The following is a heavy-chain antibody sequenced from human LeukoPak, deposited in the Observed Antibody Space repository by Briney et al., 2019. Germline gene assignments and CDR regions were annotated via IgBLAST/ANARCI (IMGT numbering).Heavy chain of an antibody. CDR2: IYYSGST. D-gene: IGHD5-18*01. CDR3: ARAVDTAMVIWFDP. Sequence: SETLSLTCTVSGGSISSSSYYWGWIRQPPGKGLEWIGSIYYSGSTYYNPSLKSRVTISVDTSKNQFSLKLSSVTAADTAVYYCARAVDTAMVIWFDPWGQGTLVTVSS. J-gene: IGHJ5*02. CDR1: GGSISSSSYY. V-gene: IGHV4-39*07.